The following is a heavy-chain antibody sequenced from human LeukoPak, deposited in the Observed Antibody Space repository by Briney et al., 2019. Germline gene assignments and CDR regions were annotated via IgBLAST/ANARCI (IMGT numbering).Heavy chain of an antibody. J-gene: IGHJ4*02. D-gene: IGHD6-13*01. CDR1: GYSISSGYY. CDR3: ARVTTSSWFEGYFDY. V-gene: IGHV4-38-2*02. CDR2: FYHRGSS. Sequence: SETLSLTCTVSGYSISSGYYWGWIRQPPGKGREWIGNFYHRGSSYYNPSLKSRVTMSGDTSKNQFSLNLSSVTAADTAVYYCARVTTSSWFEGYFDYWGQGTLVTVSS.